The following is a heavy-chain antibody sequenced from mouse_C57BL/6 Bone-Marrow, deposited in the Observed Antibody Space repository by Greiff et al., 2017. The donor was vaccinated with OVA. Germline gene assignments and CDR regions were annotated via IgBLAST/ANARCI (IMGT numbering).Heavy chain of an antibody. V-gene: IGHV7-3*01. J-gene: IGHJ4*01. D-gene: IGHD1-1*01. Sequence: EVKLMESGGGLVQPGGSLSLSCAASGFTFTDYYMSWVRQPPGKALEWLGFIRNKANGYTTEYSASVKGRFPISRDNSQSILYLQMNALRAEDSATYYCARFYYVSSPYYAMDYWGQGTSVTVSS. CDR2: IRNKANGYTT. CDR1: GFTFTDYY. CDR3: ARFYYVSSPYYAMDY.